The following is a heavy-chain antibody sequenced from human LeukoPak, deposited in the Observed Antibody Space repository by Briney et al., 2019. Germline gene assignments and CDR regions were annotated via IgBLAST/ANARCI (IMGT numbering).Heavy chain of an antibody. D-gene: IGHD3-9*01. CDR1: GFTFSSYG. J-gene: IGHJ4*02. Sequence: PGGSLRLSCAASGFTFSSYGMHWVRQAPGKGLEWVAVISHDGSNKYYADSVKGRFTISRDNSKNTLYPQMNSLRAEDSAVYYCAKDFGWLTRRNFDYWGQGTLVTVSS. V-gene: IGHV3-30*18. CDR3: AKDFGWLTRRNFDY. CDR2: ISHDGSNK.